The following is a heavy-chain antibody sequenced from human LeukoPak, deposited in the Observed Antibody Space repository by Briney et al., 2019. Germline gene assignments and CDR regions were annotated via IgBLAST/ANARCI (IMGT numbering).Heavy chain of an antibody. CDR3: ASRGYGDYEGPFDY. CDR1: GFTFSSYS. Sequence: GGSLRLSCAASGFTFSSYSMNWVRQAPGKGLEWVSYISSSSSTIYYADSVKGRFTISRDNAKNSLYLQMNSLRAEDTAVYYCASRGYGDYEGPFDYWGQGTLVTVSS. CDR2: ISSSSSTI. V-gene: IGHV3-48*01. D-gene: IGHD4-17*01. J-gene: IGHJ4*02.